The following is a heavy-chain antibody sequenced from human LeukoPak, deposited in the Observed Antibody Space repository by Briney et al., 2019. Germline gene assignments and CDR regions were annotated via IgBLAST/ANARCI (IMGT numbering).Heavy chain of an antibody. CDR3: ARAALYGTIPFDS. CDR2: IYTSGST. D-gene: IGHD4-17*01. CDR1: GGSINNYY. Sequence: KPSETLSLTCTVSGGSINNYYWSWIRQPAGKGLDWIGRIYTSGSTRYNPSLKSRVTMSIDTSKNQFSLKLSSVTAADTAVYYCARAALYGTIPFDSWGQGTLVTVSS. V-gene: IGHV4-4*07. J-gene: IGHJ4*02.